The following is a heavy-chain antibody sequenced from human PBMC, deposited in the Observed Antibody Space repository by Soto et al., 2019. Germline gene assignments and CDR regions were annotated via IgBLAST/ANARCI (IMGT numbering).Heavy chain of an antibody. CDR1: GDSVSSNTAS. Sequence: SQTLSLTCAISGDSVSSNTASWNWIRQSPSRGLEWLGRTYFRSEWYNDYAVSVKSRIIINPDTSNNQFSLQLNSVTPEDTAVYFCAKGDNLGPKTGYAFDPWGQGIMVTVS. V-gene: IGHV6-1*01. CDR3: AKGDNLGPKTGYAFDP. J-gene: IGHJ5*02. CDR2: TYFRSEWYN. D-gene: IGHD5-12*01.